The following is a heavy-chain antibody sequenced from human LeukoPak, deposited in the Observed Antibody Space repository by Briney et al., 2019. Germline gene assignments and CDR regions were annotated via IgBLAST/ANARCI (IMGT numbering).Heavy chain of an antibody. CDR3: ASTHRYCSSTSCSYYFDY. CDR1: GGTFSSYA. V-gene: IGHV1-69*05. D-gene: IGHD2-2*01. CDR2: IIPIFGTA. Sequence: GASVKVSCKASGGTFSSYAISWVRQAPGQGLEWMGGIIPIFGTANYAQKFQGRVTITTDESTSTAYMELSSLRSEDTAVYYCASTHRYCSSTSCSYYFDYWGQGTLVTVSS. J-gene: IGHJ4*02.